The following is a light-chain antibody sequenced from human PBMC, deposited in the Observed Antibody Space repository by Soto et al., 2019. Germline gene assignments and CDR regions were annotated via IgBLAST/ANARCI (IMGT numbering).Light chain of an antibody. J-gene: IGLJ1*01. Sequence: QSVLTQPASVSGSPGQSTTISCTGASSDVGSYNLVSWYQQHPGKAPKLVIYEVNKLPLVVSNRFSGSKSGNTASLTISGLQAEDEADYYCCSYAGSNNTFYVFGTGTKVTVL. V-gene: IGLV2-23*02. CDR3: CSYAGSNNTFYV. CDR1: SSDVGSYNL. CDR2: EVN.